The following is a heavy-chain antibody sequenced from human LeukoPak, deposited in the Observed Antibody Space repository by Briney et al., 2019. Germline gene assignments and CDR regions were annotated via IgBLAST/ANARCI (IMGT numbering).Heavy chain of an antibody. CDR3: AKVPWVVVVAALGSWYFDL. Sequence: GGPLRLSCAASGFTFSSYGMHWVRQAPGKGLEWVAFIRYDGSNKYYADSVKGRFTISRDNSKNTLYLQMNSLRAEDTAVYYCAKVPWVVVVAALGSWYFDLWGRGTLVTVSS. CDR1: GFTFSSYG. CDR2: IRYDGSNK. D-gene: IGHD2-15*01. J-gene: IGHJ2*01. V-gene: IGHV3-30*02.